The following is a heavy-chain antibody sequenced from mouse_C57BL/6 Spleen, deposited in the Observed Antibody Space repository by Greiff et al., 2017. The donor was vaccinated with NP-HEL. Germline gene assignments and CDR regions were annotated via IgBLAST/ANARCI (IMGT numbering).Heavy chain of an antibody. CDR3: ARPVEDYAMDY. V-gene: IGHV5-15*01. J-gene: IGHJ4*01. CDR2: ISNLAYRI. Sequence: DVMLVESGGGLVQPGGSLKLSCAASGFTFSDYGMAWVRQAPRKGPEWVAFISNLAYRIYYADTVTGRFTISRENAKNTLYLERSSVRSEDTAMYYCARPVEDYAMDYWGQGTSVTVSS. CDR1: GFTFSDYG.